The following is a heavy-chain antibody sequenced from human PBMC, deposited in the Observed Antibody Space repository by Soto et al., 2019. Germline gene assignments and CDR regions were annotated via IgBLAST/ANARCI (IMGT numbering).Heavy chain of an antibody. CDR3: GRCTSTSCHLGSDY. CDR1: GFTFSSYA. D-gene: IGHD2-2*01. V-gene: IGHV3-30-3*01. CDR2: ISHDGINK. Sequence: GGSLRLSCAASGFTFSSYAMNLVRQAPGKGLEWVALISHDGINKYYADSVRGRFTISRDSSTNTLYLQMNSLRAADTAVYYCGRCTSTSCHLGSDYWGQGTLVTVS. J-gene: IGHJ4*02.